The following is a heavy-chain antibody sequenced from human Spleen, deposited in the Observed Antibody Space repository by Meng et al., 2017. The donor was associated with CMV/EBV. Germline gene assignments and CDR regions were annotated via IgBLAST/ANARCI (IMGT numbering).Heavy chain of an antibody. Sequence: SETLSLTCTVSGGSISSSSYYWGWIRQPPGKGLEWIGSIYYSGSTFYNPSLKSRVTISLDTSKNQFSLTLNSVTAADTAVYYCARETQSPNWGQGTLVTVSS. J-gene: IGHJ4*02. CDR2: IYYSGST. D-gene: IGHD6-19*01. V-gene: IGHV4-39*07. CDR3: ARETQSPN. CDR1: GGSISSSSYY.